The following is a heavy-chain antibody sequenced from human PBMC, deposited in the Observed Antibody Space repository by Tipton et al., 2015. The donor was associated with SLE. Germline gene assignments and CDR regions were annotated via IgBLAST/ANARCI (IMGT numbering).Heavy chain of an antibody. CDR3: ARGSSSSDWYFDL. V-gene: IGHV4-4*07. Sequence: TLSLTCNVSGVSISSSYWSWIRQPAGKGLEWIGRIYTSGIINYNPSLTGRVTMSVDTSKTQFSLKLSSVTAADTAVYYCARGSSSSDWYFDLWGVTPWSLSPQ. J-gene: IGHJ2*01. CDR2: IYTSGII. CDR1: GVSISSSY. D-gene: IGHD6-13*01.